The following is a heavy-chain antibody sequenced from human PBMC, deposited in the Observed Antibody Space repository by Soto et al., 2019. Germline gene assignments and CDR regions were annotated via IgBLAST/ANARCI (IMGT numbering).Heavy chain of an antibody. D-gene: IGHD3-16*01. CDR3: VKYTVTEDLGES. Sequence: EVPLLESGGDVVRPGGSLRLSCAASGFTFSSYAMGWVRQAPGKGLAWVAGVSRAGTYTFYPDSVRGRFPISRDNPMESVDLYMNALRGEDTAVYFCVKYTVTEDLGESWGQGTMVSVSS. CDR1: GFTFSSYA. J-gene: IGHJ5*02. V-gene: IGHV3-23*01. CDR2: VSRAGTYT.